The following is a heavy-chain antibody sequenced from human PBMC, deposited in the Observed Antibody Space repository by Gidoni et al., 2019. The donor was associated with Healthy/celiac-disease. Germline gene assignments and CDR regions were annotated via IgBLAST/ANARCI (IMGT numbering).Heavy chain of an antibody. CDR3: ARGSIWYPMGDV. D-gene: IGHD6-6*01. Sequence: EVQLVESGGGLVQPGGSLRLSCAASGFTFSSYWMHWVRQAPGKGLVWVSRINRDGSSTSYADSVKGRFTISRDNAKNTLYLQMNSLRAEDTAVYYCARGSIWYPMGDVWGQGTTVTVSS. CDR2: INRDGSST. V-gene: IGHV3-74*01. J-gene: IGHJ6*02. CDR1: GFTFSSYW.